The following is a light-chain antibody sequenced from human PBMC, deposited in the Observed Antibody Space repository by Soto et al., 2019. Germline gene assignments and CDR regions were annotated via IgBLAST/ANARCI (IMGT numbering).Light chain of an antibody. CDR2: RNN. V-gene: IGLV1-47*01. J-gene: IGLJ3*02. CDR3: AAWDDSLSGQWV. Sequence: QSVLTQPPSASGTPGQRVTISCSGSSSNIGSNYVYWYQQLPGTAPKLLIYRNNQRPSGVPDRFSGSKSGTSASLAISGLRSEDEADYYCAAWDDSLSGQWVFGGGTKL. CDR1: SSNIGSNY.